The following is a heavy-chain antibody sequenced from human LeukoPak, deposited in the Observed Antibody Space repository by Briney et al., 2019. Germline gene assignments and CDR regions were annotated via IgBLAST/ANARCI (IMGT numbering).Heavy chain of an antibody. D-gene: IGHD3-22*01. CDR1: GYTFTSYG. V-gene: IGHV1-18*01. CDR2: ISAYNGNT. J-gene: IGHJ2*01. Sequence: ASVKVSCKASGYTFTSYGVSWVRQAPGQGLEWMGGISAYNGNTEYVQKLQGRVTRTQDTSTSTASMELRSLRSDDTAVYYCAGAATYYYDSSGYLADYWYFDLWGRGTLVTVSS. CDR3: AGAATYYYDSSGYLADYWYFDL.